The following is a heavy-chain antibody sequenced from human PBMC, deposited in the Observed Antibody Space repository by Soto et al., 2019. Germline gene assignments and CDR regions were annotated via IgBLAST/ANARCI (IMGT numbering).Heavy chain of an antibody. CDR3: ARAPKVSGSSQTRPDF. CDR2: ISQSGST. J-gene: IGHJ4*02. CDR1: SGSFSGFY. V-gene: IGHV4-34*01. D-gene: IGHD6-6*01. Sequence: PSATLSLTCSIYSGSFSGFYWSWIRQPPGKRLEWIGAISQSGSTNYNPSLKSRVSISVDTSKNQFSLNLTSVTAADTAVYYCARAPKVSGSSQTRPDFWGQGALVTVSS.